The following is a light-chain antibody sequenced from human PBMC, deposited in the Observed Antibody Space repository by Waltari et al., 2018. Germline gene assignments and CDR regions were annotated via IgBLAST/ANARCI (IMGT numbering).Light chain of an antibody. CDR1: SSNIGSNT. CDR2: SNK. V-gene: IGLV1-44*01. CDR3: AAWDDSLNGYV. Sequence: QSVLTQPPSASGTPGQRVTISCSGSSSNIGSNTVNWYQQLPGTAPNLLIYSNKQRPAGVPDRCSGSKSGTSASLAISGLQSEDEADYYCAAWDDSLNGYVFGTGTKVTVL. J-gene: IGLJ1*01.